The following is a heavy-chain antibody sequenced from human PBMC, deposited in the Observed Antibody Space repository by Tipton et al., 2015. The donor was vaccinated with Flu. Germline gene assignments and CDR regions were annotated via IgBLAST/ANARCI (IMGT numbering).Heavy chain of an antibody. CDR2: IYYSGTT. CDR1: GYSISSGFY. CDR3: ARDLWNDRRAYYYYGVDV. D-gene: IGHD1-1*01. Sequence: LRLSCTVSGYSISSGFYWGWIRQPPGKGLEWIGSIYYSGTTYYNPSLKSRVTISVDSSKNEFSLTLASLTAADTAVYYCARDLWNDRRAYYYYGVDVWGQGTTVTVSS. J-gene: IGHJ6*02. V-gene: IGHV4-38-2*02.